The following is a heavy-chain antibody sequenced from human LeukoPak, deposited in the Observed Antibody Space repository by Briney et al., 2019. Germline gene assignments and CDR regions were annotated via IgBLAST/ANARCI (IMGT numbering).Heavy chain of an antibody. CDR3: AGPPTSYDPVGH. J-gene: IGHJ4*02. CDR1: GFWFGSEW. V-gene: IGHV3-7*01. Sequence: GGSLRLSCAVSGFWFGSEWMSWVRQAPGKGLEWVGNISPDGSEKAYLDSVKGRFTISRDNGKNSLYLQLNSLRADDTALYYCAGPPTSYDPVGHWGQGTLVTVSS. D-gene: IGHD3-16*01. CDR2: ISPDGSEK.